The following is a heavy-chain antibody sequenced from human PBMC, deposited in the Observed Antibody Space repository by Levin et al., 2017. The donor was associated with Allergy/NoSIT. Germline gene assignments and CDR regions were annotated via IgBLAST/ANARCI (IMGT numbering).Heavy chain of an antibody. CDR2: IWYDGSNK. CDR1: GFTFNDYG. J-gene: IGHJ4*02. D-gene: IGHD1-26*01. CDR3: ARDSVLRGSYLDY. V-gene: IGHV3-33*01. Sequence: QAGGSLRLSCAASGFTFNDYGMHWVRQAPGKGLEWVAVIWYDGSNKYYADSVKGRFTISRDNSKNTLYLQMSSLRAEDTAVYYCARDSVLRGSYLDYWGQGTLVTVSS.